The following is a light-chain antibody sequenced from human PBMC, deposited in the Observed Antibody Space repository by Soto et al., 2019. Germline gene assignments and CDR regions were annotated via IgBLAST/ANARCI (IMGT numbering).Light chain of an antibody. CDR3: QQYNDWPSIT. CDR2: GGS. J-gene: IGKJ5*01. Sequence: VMTQSPATLSAPPGDRATLSCRASQSVSSGLAWYQQKPGQAPRLLIYGGSTRAADVPVRLSGSGAGTEFTLTISSRQSEDVAVYYCQQYNDWPSITFGQGTRLEAK. V-gene: IGKV3-15*01. CDR1: QSVSSG.